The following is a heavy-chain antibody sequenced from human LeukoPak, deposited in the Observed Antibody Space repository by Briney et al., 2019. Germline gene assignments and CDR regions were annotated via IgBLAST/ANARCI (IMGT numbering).Heavy chain of an antibody. J-gene: IGHJ4*02. Sequence: SETLSLTCAVYGGSFSGYYWSWIRQPPGKGLEWIGEIKHSGSTNYNPSLKSRVTISVDTSKNQFSLKLSSVTAADTAVYYCARVPSRVRGKYYYDSSGYYYFDYWGQGTLVTVSS. CDR1: GGSFSGYY. CDR3: ARVPSRVRGKYYYDSSGYYYFDY. D-gene: IGHD3-22*01. V-gene: IGHV4-34*01. CDR2: IKHSGST.